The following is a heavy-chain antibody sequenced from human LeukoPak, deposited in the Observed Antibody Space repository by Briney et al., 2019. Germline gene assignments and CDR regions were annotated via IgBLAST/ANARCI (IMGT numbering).Heavy chain of an antibody. Sequence: ASVKVSCKASGYTFTSYSISWVRQGPGQGLEWMGWISAYNGNTNYAQKLQGRVTMTTDTSTSTAYMELRSLRSDDTAVYYCARDLTTVTTLSYWGQGTLVTVSS. CDR1: GYTFTSYS. V-gene: IGHV1-18*01. J-gene: IGHJ4*02. CDR2: ISAYNGNT. CDR3: ARDLTTVTTLSY. D-gene: IGHD4-17*01.